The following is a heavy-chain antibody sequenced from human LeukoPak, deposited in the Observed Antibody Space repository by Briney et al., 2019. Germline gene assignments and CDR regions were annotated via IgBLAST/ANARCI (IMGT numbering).Heavy chain of an antibody. CDR3: ARYLDAFDI. CDR1: GYTFTSYD. J-gene: IGHJ3*02. D-gene: IGHD1-14*01. V-gene: IGHV1-8*01. Sequence: ASVKVSCKASGYTFTSYDINWVRQATGQGLEWMGWMNPNSGNTGYAQKFQGRVTITADKSTSTAYMELSSLRSEDTAVYYCARYLDAFDIWGQGTMVTVSS. CDR2: MNPNSGNT.